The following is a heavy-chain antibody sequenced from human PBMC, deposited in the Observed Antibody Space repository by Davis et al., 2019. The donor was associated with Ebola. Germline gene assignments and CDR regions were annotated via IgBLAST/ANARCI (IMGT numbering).Heavy chain of an antibody. V-gene: IGHV3-48*02. D-gene: IGHD2-21*02. J-gene: IGHJ3*02. Sequence: PGGSLRLSCAASGFTFSTYTMHWVRQAPGKGLEWVSYISSRSTTIYYADSVKGRFTVSRDNAKNSLYLQMNSLRDEDTAVYYCAKDRASPCGGDCYDLDAFDIWGQGTMVTVSS. CDR1: GFTFSTYT. CDR2: ISSRSTTI. CDR3: AKDRASPCGGDCYDLDAFDI.